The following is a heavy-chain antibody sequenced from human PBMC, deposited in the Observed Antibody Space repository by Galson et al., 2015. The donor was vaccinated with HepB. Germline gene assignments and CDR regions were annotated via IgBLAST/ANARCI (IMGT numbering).Heavy chain of an antibody. CDR2: ISATGTTI. Sequence: SLRLSCAASGLTFSSYNMNWVRQAPGKGLEWISFISATGTTIYYADSVKDRFTISRDNAKTSLYLQMDSLGAEDTALYYCVREAVVIFGVGNRFDPWGQGTLVTVSS. CDR1: GLTFSSYN. CDR3: VREAVVIFGVGNRFDP. J-gene: IGHJ5*02. D-gene: IGHD3-3*01. V-gene: IGHV3-48*03.